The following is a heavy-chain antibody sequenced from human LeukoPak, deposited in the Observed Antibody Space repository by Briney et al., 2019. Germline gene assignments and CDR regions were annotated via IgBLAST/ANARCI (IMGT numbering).Heavy chain of an antibody. V-gene: IGHV3-64*01. Sequence: GGSLRLSCAASGFTFSSYAMHWVRQAPGKGLEYVSAISSNGGSTYYANSVKGRFTISRDNSKNTLYLQMGSLRAEDMAVYCCARVGPAMVAFDYWGQGTLVTVSS. CDR1: GFTFSSYA. CDR2: ISSNGGST. CDR3: ARVGPAMVAFDY. J-gene: IGHJ4*02. D-gene: IGHD5-18*01.